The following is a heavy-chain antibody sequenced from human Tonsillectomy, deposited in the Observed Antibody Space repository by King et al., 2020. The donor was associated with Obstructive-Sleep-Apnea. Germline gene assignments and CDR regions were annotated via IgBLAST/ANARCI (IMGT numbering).Heavy chain of an antibody. V-gene: IGHV4-38-2*02. CDR2: IYHSGSS. D-gene: IGHD3-10*01. Sequence: VQLQESGPGLVKPSETLSLTCSVSGDSISSGSYWGWIRQPPGKGLKWIGSIYHSGSSSYNPSLKTRVTISVDMSKNHFSLKLSSVTAADTAVYYCARARYYGRYFDYWGQGTLVTVPS. CDR3: ARARYYGRYFDY. J-gene: IGHJ4*02. CDR1: GDSISSGSY.